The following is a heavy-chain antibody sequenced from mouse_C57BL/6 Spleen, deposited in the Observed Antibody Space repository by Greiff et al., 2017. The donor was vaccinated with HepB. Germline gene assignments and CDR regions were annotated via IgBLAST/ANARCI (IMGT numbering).Heavy chain of an antibody. V-gene: IGHV1-64*01. J-gene: IGHJ1*03. Sequence: VQLQQPGAELVKPGASVKLSCKASGYTFTSYWMHWVKQRPGQGLEWIGMIHPNSGSTNYNEKLKSKATLTVDKSSSTAYMQLSILTSEDSAVYYCASYGKWYFDVWGTGTTVTVSS. CDR3: ASYGKWYFDV. CDR2: IHPNSGST. CDR1: GYTFTSYW. D-gene: IGHD1-1*01.